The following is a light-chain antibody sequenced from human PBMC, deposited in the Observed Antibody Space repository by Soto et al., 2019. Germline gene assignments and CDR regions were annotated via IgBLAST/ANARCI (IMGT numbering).Light chain of an antibody. CDR3: SSYTDSSNYV. V-gene: IGLV2-11*01. J-gene: IGLJ1*01. CDR1: SSDVGGYNY. Sequence: QSVLTQPRSVSGSPGQSVTISCTGTSSDVGGYNYVSWYQQHPGKAPKLMIYDVSKRPSGVPDRFSGSKSGNTASLTISGLQAEDEADYYCSSYTDSSNYVFGTGTKLTVL. CDR2: DVS.